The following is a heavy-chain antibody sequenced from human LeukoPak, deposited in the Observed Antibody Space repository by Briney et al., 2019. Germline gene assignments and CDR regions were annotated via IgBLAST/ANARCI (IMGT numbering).Heavy chain of an antibody. V-gene: IGHV1-69*13. Sequence: ASVKVSCKASGGTFSSYAISWVRQAPGQGLEWMGGIIPIFGTANYAQKFQGRVSITADGFTSAVYMELSSLRSEDTAVYYCARELVAASIPHKHGAFNIWGQGTIVTVSS. CDR3: ARELVAASIPHKHGAFNI. CDR2: IIPIFGTA. CDR1: GGTFSSYA. J-gene: IGHJ3*02. D-gene: IGHD2-2*01.